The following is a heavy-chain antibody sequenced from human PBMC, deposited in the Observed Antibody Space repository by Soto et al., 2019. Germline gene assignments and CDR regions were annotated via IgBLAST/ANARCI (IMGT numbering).Heavy chain of an antibody. V-gene: IGHV4-39*01. CDR2: IYYSGST. J-gene: IGHJ4*02. Sequence: TSETLSLTCTVSGGSISSSSYYWGWIRQPPGKGLEWIGSIYYSGSTYYNPSLKSRVTISVDTSKNQFSLKLSSVTAADTAVYYCARQEYYDILTGFSVWGQGTLVTVSS. D-gene: IGHD3-9*01. CDR3: ARQEYYDILTGFSV. CDR1: GGSISSSSYY.